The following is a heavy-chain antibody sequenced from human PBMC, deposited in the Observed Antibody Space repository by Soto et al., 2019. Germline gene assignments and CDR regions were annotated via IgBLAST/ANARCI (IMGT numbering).Heavy chain of an antibody. Sequence: GGSLRLSCAASGFTFSSYSMNWVRQAPGKGLEWVSGISGGGGSTYHADSVKGRFTIFRDNSKNTLYLQMNSLRAEDTAVYYCAKDPTSYDSSAQFDSWGQGTLVTVSS. CDR2: ISGGGGST. D-gene: IGHD3-22*01. J-gene: IGHJ4*02. CDR3: AKDPTSYDSSAQFDS. CDR1: GFTFSSYS. V-gene: IGHV3-23*01.